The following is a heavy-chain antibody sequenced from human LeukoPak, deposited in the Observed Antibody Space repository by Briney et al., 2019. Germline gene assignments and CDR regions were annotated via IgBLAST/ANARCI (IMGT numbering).Heavy chain of an antibody. Sequence: GGSLRLSCAASEFSFSTYDMSWLRQAPGKGLDWVSDFNCSGGNTYYADPVKGRFTISRDNSNNTLYLQMSGLRVDDTAIYYCVKGSTRLDVYNRCVFDYWGQGTLVTDS. CDR2: FNCSGGNT. V-gene: IGHV3-23*01. D-gene: IGHD5-24*01. J-gene: IGHJ4*02. CDR1: EFSFSTYD. CDR3: VKGSTRLDVYNRCVFDY.